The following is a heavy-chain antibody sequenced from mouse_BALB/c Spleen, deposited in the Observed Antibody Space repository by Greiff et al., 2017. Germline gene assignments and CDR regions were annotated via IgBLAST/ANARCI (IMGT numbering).Heavy chain of an antibody. CDR3: ARSGGNYGDYAMDY. Sequence: EVQLQQSGAELVKPGASVKLSCTASGFNIKDTYMHWVKQRPEQGLEWIGRIDPANGNTKYDPKFKGKATLTVDKSSSTAYMQLKSLTSEDSAVYYCARSGGNYGDYAMDYWGQGTSVTVSS. V-gene: IGHV14-3*02. D-gene: IGHD2-1*01. J-gene: IGHJ4*01. CDR1: GFNIKDTY. CDR2: IDPANGNT.